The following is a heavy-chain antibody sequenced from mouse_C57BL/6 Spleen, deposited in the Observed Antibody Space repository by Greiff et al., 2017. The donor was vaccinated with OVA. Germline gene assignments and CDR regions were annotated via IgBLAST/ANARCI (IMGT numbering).Heavy chain of an antibody. CDR2: IDPSDSYT. CDR3: ARQGSNYPMDY. J-gene: IGHJ4*01. V-gene: IGHV1-50*01. Sequence: QVQLQQPGAELVKPGASVKLSCKASGYTFTSYWMQWVKQRPGQGLEWIGEIDPSDSYTNYNQKFKGKATLTVDTPSSTAYMQLSSLTSEDSAVYYCARQGSNYPMDYWGQGTSVTVSS. D-gene: IGHD2-5*01. CDR1: GYTFTSYW.